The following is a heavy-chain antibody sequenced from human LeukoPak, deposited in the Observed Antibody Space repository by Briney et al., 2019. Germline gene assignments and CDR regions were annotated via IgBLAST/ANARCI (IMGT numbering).Heavy chain of an antibody. Sequence: GGSLRLSCAASGFTFSNYAMNWVRQAPGKGLEWVSDISGSGRSIYYGDSFQGRFTISRDNSKNTVYLQMNSLRAEDTDIYYCAKGVRPYGDYFDYWGQGTLVTVSS. V-gene: IGHV3-23*01. J-gene: IGHJ4*02. D-gene: IGHD3-10*01. CDR2: ISGSGRSI. CDR1: GFTFSNYA. CDR3: AKGVRPYGDYFDY.